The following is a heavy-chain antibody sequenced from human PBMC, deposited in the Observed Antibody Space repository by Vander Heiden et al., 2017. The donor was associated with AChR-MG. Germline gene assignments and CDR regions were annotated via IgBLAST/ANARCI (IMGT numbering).Heavy chain of an antibody. CDR2: ISGSGGST. J-gene: IGHJ4*02. D-gene: IGHD3-9*01. CDR3: AKHREYDILTGYNL. V-gene: IGHV3-23*01. Sequence: EVQLLESGGGLVQPGGSLRLSCAASGSTFSSYAMSWVRQAPGKGLGWVSAISGSGGSTYYADAGKGRFTISRDNSKNTLYLQMNSLRAEDTAVYYCAKHREYDILTGYNLWGRGNLVSVSS. CDR1: GSTFSSYA.